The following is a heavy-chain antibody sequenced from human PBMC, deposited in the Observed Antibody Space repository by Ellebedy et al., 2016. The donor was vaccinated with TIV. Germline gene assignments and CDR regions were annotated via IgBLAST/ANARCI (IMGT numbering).Heavy chain of an antibody. CDR2: INPNTGST. J-gene: IGHJ4*02. V-gene: IGHV1-2*02. Sequence: ASVKVSCKASGYTFTSYAMNWVRQAPGQGLEWMGWINPNTGSTNYAQKFQGRVTMTRDTSISTAYMELSRLRSDDTVVYYCAREITRGSSGQYFDYWGQGTLITVSP. CDR1: GYTFTSYA. D-gene: IGHD6-19*01. CDR3: AREITRGSSGQYFDY.